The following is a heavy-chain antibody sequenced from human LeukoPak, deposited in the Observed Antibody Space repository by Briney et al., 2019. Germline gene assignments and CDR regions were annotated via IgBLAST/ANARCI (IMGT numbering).Heavy chain of an antibody. D-gene: IGHD4-17*01. CDR1: GYTFTSYG. Sequence: ASVKVSCKASGYTFTSYGISWVRQAPGQGLEWMGIINPSGGSTSYAQKFQGRVTMTRDTSTSTVYMELSSLRSEDTAVYYCARMGRGDQDWYFDLWGRGTLITVSS. V-gene: IGHV1-46*01. CDR3: ARMGRGDQDWYFDL. CDR2: INPSGGST. J-gene: IGHJ2*01.